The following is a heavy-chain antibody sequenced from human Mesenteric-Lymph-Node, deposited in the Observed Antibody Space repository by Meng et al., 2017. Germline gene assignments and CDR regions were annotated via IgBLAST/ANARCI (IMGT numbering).Heavy chain of an antibody. CDR3: ARDPSTYYGSGSYVDY. V-gene: IGHV3-30*04. CDR1: GFTFSSYA. J-gene: IGHJ4*02. Sequence: GESLKISCAASGFTFSSYAMHWVRQAPGKGLEWVAVISYDGSNKYYADSVKGRFTISRDNSKNTLYLQMNSLRAEDTAVYYCARDPSTYYGSGSYVDYWGQGTLVTVSS. D-gene: IGHD3-10*01. CDR2: ISYDGSNK.